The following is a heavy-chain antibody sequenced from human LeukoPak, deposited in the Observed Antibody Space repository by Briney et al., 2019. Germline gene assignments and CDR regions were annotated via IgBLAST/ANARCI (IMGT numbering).Heavy chain of an antibody. CDR1: GFTFSDYY. CDR3: ARDRIPGAFSYGYGFSDMGV. J-gene: IGHJ6*03. Sequence: KPGGSLRLSCEASGFTFSDYYMTWVRQAPGKGLEWVSYICTSGSTVDYADSVKGRFTISRDNAQNSMYLQMNSLRAEDTAVYYCARDRIPGAFSYGYGFSDMGVWGKETTVTVSS. V-gene: IGHV3-11*04. D-gene: IGHD5-18*01. CDR2: ICTSGSTV.